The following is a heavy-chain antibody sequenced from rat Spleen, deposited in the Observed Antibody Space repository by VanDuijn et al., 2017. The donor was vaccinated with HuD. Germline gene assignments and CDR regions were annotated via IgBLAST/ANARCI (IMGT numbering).Heavy chain of an antibody. CDR2: IIYDGSRT. Sequence: EVQLVESGGGLVQPGRTLKLSCAASGFTFSNYYMAWVRQAPTKGLECVATIIYDGSRTYYRDSVEGRFTISRDNAKSTLYLQLDSLRSEDTATYYCTTDTFYDGTYYPGGFDYWGQGVMVTVSS. D-gene: IGHD1-12*02. V-gene: IGHV5-20*01. J-gene: IGHJ2*01. CDR1: GFTFSNYY. CDR3: TTDTFYDGTYYPGGFDY.